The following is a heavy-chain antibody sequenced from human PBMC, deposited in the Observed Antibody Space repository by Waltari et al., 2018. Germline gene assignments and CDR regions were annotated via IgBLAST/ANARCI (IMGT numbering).Heavy chain of an antibody. CDR1: GGSISSSSYY. Sequence: QLQLQESGPGLVKPSETLSLTCTVSGGSISSSSYYWGWIRQPPGKGLEWIGSIYYSGSTYYNPSLKSRVTISVDTSKNQFSLKLSSVTAADTAVYYCARHMTDSWSGYYHTTYYYYMDVWGKGTTVTVSS. J-gene: IGHJ6*03. CDR3: ARHMTDSWSGYYHTTYYYYMDV. D-gene: IGHD3-3*01. CDR2: IYYSGST. V-gene: IGHV4-39*07.